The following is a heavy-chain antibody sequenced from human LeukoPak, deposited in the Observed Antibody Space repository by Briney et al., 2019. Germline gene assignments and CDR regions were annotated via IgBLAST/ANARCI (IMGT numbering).Heavy chain of an antibody. J-gene: IGHJ3*02. CDR2: IYSDNT. V-gene: IGHV3-53*01. Sequence: GGSLRLSCTVSGFTVSSNSMSWVRQAPGKGLEWVSFIYSDNTHYSDSVKGRFTISRDNSKNTLYLQMNSLRAEDTAVYYCAREGWDLNALDIWGQGTMVTVSP. CDR3: AREGWDLNALDI. D-gene: IGHD1-26*01. CDR1: GFTVSSNS.